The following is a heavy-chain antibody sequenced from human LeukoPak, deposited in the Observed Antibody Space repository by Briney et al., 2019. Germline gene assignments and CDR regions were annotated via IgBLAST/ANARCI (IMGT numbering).Heavy chain of an antibody. Sequence: SETLSLTCAVYGGSFSGYYWSWIRQPPGKRLEWIGEINHSGSTNYNPSLKSRVTISVDTSKNQFSLKLSSVTAADTAVYYCASFSSLNFDYWGQGTLVTVSS. CDR2: INHSGST. J-gene: IGHJ4*02. CDR3: ASFSSLNFDY. CDR1: GGSFSGYY. V-gene: IGHV4-34*01. D-gene: IGHD6-6*01.